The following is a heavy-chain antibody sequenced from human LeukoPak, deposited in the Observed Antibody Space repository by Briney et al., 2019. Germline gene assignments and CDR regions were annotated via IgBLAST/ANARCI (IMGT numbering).Heavy chain of an antibody. CDR1: GGSFSGYY. Sequence: SETLSLTCAVYGGSFSGYYWSWIRQPPGKGLEWIGYIYYSGSTNYNPSLRSRVTISVDTPKNQFSLKLSSVTAADAAVYYCARRNYYYGMDVWGHGTTVTVSS. J-gene: IGHJ6*02. CDR2: IYYSGST. V-gene: IGHV4-59*01. CDR3: ARRNYYYGMDV.